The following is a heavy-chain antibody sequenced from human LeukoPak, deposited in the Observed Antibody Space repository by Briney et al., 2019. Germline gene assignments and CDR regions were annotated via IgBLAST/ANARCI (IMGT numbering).Heavy chain of an antibody. J-gene: IGHJ6*04. Sequence: GSLRLSCAASGFTFSSYGMHWVRPAPGKGLEWVAVIWYDGSNKYYADSVKGRFTISRDNSKNTLYLQMNSLRAEDTAVYYCARDGSGEYQLLHYYYYGMDVWGKGTTVTVSS. CDR1: GFTFSSYG. CDR2: IWYDGSNK. D-gene: IGHD2-2*01. V-gene: IGHV3-33*01. CDR3: ARDGSGEYQLLHYYYYGMDV.